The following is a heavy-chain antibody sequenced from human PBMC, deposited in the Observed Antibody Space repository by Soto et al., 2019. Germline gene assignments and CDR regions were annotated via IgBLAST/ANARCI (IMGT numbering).Heavy chain of an antibody. V-gene: IGHV4-30-4*01. J-gene: IGHJ6*02. Sequence: SETLSLTCTVSGGSINSGDYYWTWVRQPPGKGLEWIGNIFHSGSTYYTPSLQSRVTISLDTSKNHFSLKLSSVTPADTAVYYCARDRYYGSGTYYTFYSGMDVWGQGTTVTVSS. CDR2: IFHSGST. CDR3: ARDRYYGSGTYYTFYSGMDV. D-gene: IGHD3-10*01. CDR1: GGSINSGDYY.